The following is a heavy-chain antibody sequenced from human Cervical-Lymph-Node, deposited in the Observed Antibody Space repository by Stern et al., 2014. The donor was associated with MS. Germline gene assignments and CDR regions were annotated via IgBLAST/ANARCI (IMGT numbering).Heavy chain of an antibody. CDR1: GFSFNAYT. V-gene: IGHV3-33*05. D-gene: IGHD2-2*01. J-gene: IGHJ4*02. CDR2: ILYDGSNK. Sequence: VQLLESGGGVVQPGRSLRLSCAASGFSFNAYTMYWVRQAPGKGLDWVAAILYDGSNKQYADSVKGRFTISRDTSKNTLYLEMNSLTVEDTAVYYCARDGTRNGDYDYWGQGMLVTVSA. CDR3: ARDGTRNGDYDY.